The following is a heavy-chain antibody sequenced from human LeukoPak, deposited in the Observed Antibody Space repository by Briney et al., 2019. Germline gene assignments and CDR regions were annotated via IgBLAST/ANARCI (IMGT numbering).Heavy chain of an antibody. Sequence: GGSLRLSCAASGFTFSSYGMHWVRQAPGKGLEWVAFIRYDGSNKYYADSVKGRFTISRDNSKNTLYLQMNSLRAEDTAVYYCAKGQSMVRGYYMDVWGKGTTVTVSS. CDR2: IRYDGSNK. J-gene: IGHJ6*03. CDR3: AKGQSMVRGYYMDV. D-gene: IGHD3-10*01. V-gene: IGHV3-30*02. CDR1: GFTFSSYG.